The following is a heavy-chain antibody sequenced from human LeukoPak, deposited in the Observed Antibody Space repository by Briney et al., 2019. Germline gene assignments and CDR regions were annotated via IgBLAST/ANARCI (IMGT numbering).Heavy chain of an antibody. J-gene: IGHJ4*02. CDR3: ARVLLRFPHC. V-gene: IGHV4-34*01. CDR2: INHSGST. CDR1: GGSFSGYY. D-gene: IGHD3-3*01. Sequence: TSETLSLTCAVYGGSFSGYYWSWIRQPPGKGLEWIGEINHSGSTNYDPSLKSRVTISVDTSKNQFSLKLSSVTAADTAVYYCARVLLRFPHCWGQGTLVTVSS.